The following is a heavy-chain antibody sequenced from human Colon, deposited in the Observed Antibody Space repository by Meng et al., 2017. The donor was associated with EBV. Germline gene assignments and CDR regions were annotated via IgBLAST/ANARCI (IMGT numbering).Heavy chain of an antibody. CDR2: IYHNGST. CDR1: GGALRSRNG. J-gene: IGHJ4*02. CDR3: ARVGAFCCGDCYHPR. Sequence: QVECEESGRGRAELSGGRSRAWAVAGGALRSRNGGGWFRQPARKGLEWIGEIYHNGSTNNNPTHKSRVTISVDESKNQFSLRLCSMTAADTAVYYCARVGAFCCGDCYHPRWGQGTLVTVSS. V-gene: IGHV4-4*02. D-gene: IGHD2-21*02.